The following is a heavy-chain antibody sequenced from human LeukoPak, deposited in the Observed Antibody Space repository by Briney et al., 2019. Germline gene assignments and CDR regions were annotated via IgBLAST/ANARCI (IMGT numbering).Heavy chain of an antibody. CDR3: ARDKHLGFSSGTKYYPYYFDS. CDR2: ISNSGST. V-gene: IGHV4-59*01. Sequence: SETLSLTCTVPGGSITASYWTWVRQPPGKGLEYIGYISNSGSTNYNPSLKSRVTISVDTAKNHLSVNLTSVTDADTAVYYCARDKHLGFSSGTKYYPYYFDSWGQGIQVTVSS. D-gene: IGHD2-2*03. CDR1: GGSITASY. J-gene: IGHJ4*02.